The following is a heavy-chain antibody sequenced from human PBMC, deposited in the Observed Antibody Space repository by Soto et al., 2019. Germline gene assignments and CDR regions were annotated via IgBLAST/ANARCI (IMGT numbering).Heavy chain of an antibody. Sequence: ASVKVSCKASGYSFTDYYIHWVRQAPGQGLEWMGWINPNSDDADYPLKFQGRVTMTRDTSISTAYMELSGLRSDDTAVYFCARDRTTVTTGDRLFDYWGQGTLVTVSS. CDR3: ARDRTTVTTGDRLFDY. D-gene: IGHD4-17*01. J-gene: IGHJ4*02. CDR1: GYSFTDYY. CDR2: INPNSDDA. V-gene: IGHV1-2*02.